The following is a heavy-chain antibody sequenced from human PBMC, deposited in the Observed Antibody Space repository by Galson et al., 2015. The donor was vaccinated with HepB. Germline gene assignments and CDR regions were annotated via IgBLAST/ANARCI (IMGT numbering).Heavy chain of an antibody. Sequence: SLRLSCAASGFTFSSYAMSWVRQAPGKGLEWVSTISRGGSNTYYADSVKGRFTLSRDNSKNTLYLQVNSLRAEDTAVYYCAKSGSSGSYSESDYWGQGTLVTVSS. CDR2: ISRGGSNT. J-gene: IGHJ4*02. D-gene: IGHD1-26*01. V-gene: IGHV3-23*01. CDR1: GFTFSSYA. CDR3: AKSGSSGSYSESDY.